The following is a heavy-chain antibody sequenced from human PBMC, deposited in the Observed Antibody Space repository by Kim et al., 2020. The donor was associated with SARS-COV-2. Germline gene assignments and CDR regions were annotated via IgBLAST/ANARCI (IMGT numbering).Heavy chain of an antibody. V-gene: IGHV3-30*18. D-gene: IGHD6-19*01. Sequence: GGSLRLSCAASGFTFSSYGMHWVRQAPGKGLEWVAVISYDGSNKYYADSVKGRFTISRDNSKNTLYLQMNSLRAEDTAVYYCAKGWLVKDVWGQGTTVTVSS. CDR1: GFTFSSYG. J-gene: IGHJ6*02. CDR3: AKGWLVKDV. CDR2: ISYDGSNK.